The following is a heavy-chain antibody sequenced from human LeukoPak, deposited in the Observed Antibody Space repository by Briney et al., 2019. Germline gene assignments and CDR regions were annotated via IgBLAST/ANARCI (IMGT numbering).Heavy chain of an antibody. CDR2: IYYSGNT. J-gene: IGHJ4*02. Sequence: PSETLSLTCTVSGGPISSYYWGWIRQPPGKGLEWIGSIYYSGNTYYNASLKSQVSISIDTSKNQFSLRLTSVTAADTAVYYCARQTGSGLFILPGGQGTLVTVSS. CDR3: ARQTGSGLFILP. CDR1: GGPISSYY. V-gene: IGHV4-39*01. D-gene: IGHD3/OR15-3a*01.